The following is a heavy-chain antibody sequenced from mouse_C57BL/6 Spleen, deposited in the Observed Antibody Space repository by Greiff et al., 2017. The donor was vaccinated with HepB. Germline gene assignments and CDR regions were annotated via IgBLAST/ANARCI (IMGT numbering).Heavy chain of an antibody. CDR3: ARSHYYGSSVYFDY. CDR1: GYTFTDYY. Sequence: EVQLQQSGPVLVKPGASVKMSCKASGYTFTDYYMNWVKQSHGKSLEWIGVINPYNGGTSYNQKFKGKATLTVDKSSSTAYMELNSLTSEDSAVYYCARSHYYGSSVYFDYWGQGTTLTVSS. V-gene: IGHV1-19*01. D-gene: IGHD1-1*01. CDR2: INPYNGGT. J-gene: IGHJ2*01.